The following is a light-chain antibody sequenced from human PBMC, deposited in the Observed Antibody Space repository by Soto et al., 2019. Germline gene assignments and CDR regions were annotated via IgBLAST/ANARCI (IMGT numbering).Light chain of an antibody. CDR1: QSISSY. CDR3: QQYNKWPLT. Sequence: EMVMTQSPATLSVSPGEIATLSCRASQSISSYLAWYQQKPGQGPRLLIYGSSTRATGIQARCSGSGSGTELTLTISSLQSEDFAVYYCQQYNKWPLTFGQGTKLEMK. CDR2: GSS. J-gene: IGKJ2*01. V-gene: IGKV3D-15*01.